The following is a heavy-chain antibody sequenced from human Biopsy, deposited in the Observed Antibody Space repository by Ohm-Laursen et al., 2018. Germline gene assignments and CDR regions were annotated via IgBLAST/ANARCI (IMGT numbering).Heavy chain of an antibody. CDR2: IYYSGST. V-gene: IGHV4-59*07. Sequence: SDTPSLTCTVSGGSISSDYWSWIRQTPGKGLEWIGYIYYSGSTNYNPSLKSRVTISVDTSKNQFSLRLNSVTAADTAVYYCARATNSTGWPYCYFYGMDVWGQGTTVTVSS. CDR3: ARATNSTGWPYCYFYGMDV. CDR1: GGSISSDY. D-gene: IGHD2/OR15-2a*01. J-gene: IGHJ6*02.